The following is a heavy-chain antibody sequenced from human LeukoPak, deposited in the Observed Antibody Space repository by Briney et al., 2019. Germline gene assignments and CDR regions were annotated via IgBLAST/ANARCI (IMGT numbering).Heavy chain of an antibody. V-gene: IGHV3-74*01. CDR1: GFTFSSYW. J-gene: IGHJ4*02. D-gene: IGHD3-22*01. Sequence: PGGSLRLSCAASGFTFSSYWMHWVRQAPGKGLVWVSRISSDGSSTSYADSVMGRFTISRDNAKNTLYLQMNSLRAEDTAVYYCARDALWGYYDSSGYYPLDYWGQGTLVTVSS. CDR2: ISSDGSST. CDR3: ARDALWGYYDSSGYYPLDY.